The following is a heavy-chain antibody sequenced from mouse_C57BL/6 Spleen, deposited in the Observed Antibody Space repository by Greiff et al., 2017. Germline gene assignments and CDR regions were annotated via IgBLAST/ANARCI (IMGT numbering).Heavy chain of an antibody. Sequence: EVNVVESGGGLVKPGGSLKLSCAASGFTFSSYTMSWVRQTPEKRLEWVATISGGGGNTYYPDSVKGRFPISRDNAKNTLYLQMSSLRSEDTALYYCARQGGYSYCSSFDYWGQGTPLTVSS. D-gene: IGHD1-1*01. J-gene: IGHJ2*01. CDR3: ARQGGYSYCSSFDY. CDR2: ISGGGGNT. V-gene: IGHV5-9*01. CDR1: GFTFSSYT.